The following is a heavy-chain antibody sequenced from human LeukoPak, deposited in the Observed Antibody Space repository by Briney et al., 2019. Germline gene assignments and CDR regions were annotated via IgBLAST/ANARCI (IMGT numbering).Heavy chain of an antibody. V-gene: IGHV4-59*12. D-gene: IGHD3-3*01. Sequence: SETLSLTCTVSGGSISSYYWSWIRQPPGKGLEWIGYIYYSGSTNYNPSLKSRVTISVDTSKNQFSLKLSSVTAADTAVYYCARGHGVVTYFDYWGQGTLVTVSS. CDR1: GGSISSYY. CDR3: ARGHGVVTYFDY. CDR2: IYYSGST. J-gene: IGHJ4*02.